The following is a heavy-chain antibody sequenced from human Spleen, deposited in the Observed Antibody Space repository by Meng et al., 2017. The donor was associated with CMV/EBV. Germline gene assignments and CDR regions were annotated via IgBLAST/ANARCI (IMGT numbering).Heavy chain of an antibody. V-gene: IGHV1-46*01. CDR3: ARDRGPTIFGVVILPSN. D-gene: IGHD3-3*01. Sequence: ASVKVSCKASGYTFTSYYMHWVRQAPGQGLEWMGIINPSGGSTSYAQKLQGRVTMTTDTSTSTAYMELRSLRSDDTAVYYCARDRGPTIFGVVILPSNWGQGTLVTVSS. J-gene: IGHJ4*02. CDR1: GYTFTSYY. CDR2: INPSGGST.